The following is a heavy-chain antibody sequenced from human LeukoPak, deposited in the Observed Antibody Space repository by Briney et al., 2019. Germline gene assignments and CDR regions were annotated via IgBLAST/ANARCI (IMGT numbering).Heavy chain of an antibody. V-gene: IGHV3-30*04. CDR3: ARIEYSSSCDY. CDR2: ISYDGSNK. CDR1: GFTFSSYA. D-gene: IGHD6-6*01. J-gene: IGHJ4*02. Sequence: GGSLRLSCAASGFTFSSYAMHWVRQAPGKGLEWVAVISYDGSNKYYADSVKGRFTISRDNSKNTLYLQMNSLRAEDTAVYYCARIEYSSSCDYWGQGTLVTVSS.